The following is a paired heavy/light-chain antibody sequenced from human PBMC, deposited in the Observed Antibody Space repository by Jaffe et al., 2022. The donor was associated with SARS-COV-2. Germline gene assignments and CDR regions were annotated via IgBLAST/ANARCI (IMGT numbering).Heavy chain of an antibody. CDR1: GFSFMYHA. V-gene: IGHV3-23*01. J-gene: IGHJ6*02. D-gene: IGHD3-16*01. CDR3: VKGTNSGNYKGDYDYGMDV. Sequence: EKQVLESGGGLAQPGGSLRLSCAGSGFSFMYHAINWVRQAPGKGLEWVSIVSGDGTYIYYADSVMGRFAISRDVSKNTLFLHMSDLRAEDSALYYCVKGTNSGNYKGDYDYGMDVWGQGTTVTVSS. CDR2: VSGDGTYI.
Light chain of an antibody. J-gene: IGLJ1*01. CDR1: DSNIGNNA. V-gene: IGLV1-36*01. CDR2: LDL. CDR3: AAWDDSLKGYV. Sequence: QSVLTQPPSVSEAPRQRVTIFCSGSDSNIGNNAVNWYQQLPGKAPKLLIYLDLLLASGVSGRFSGSKSGTSASLAISGLQSEDEADYYCAAWDDSLKGYVFGSGTKVTVL.